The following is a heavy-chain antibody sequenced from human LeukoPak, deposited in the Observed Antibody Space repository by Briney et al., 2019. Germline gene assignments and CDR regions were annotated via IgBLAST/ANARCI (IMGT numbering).Heavy chain of an antibody. CDR1: GFIFTDYD. D-gene: IGHD1-26*01. V-gene: IGHV3-13*01. J-gene: IGHJ4*02. CDR3: VRTNGGTYYDY. Sequence: GESLKISCAASGFIFTDYDLHWVRQPPGKGLEWVSVFGIAGDTYYADSVKGRFTISRDVAKNSLYLQMNNLRAGDTAVYYCVRTNGGTYYDYWGQGTLVTVSS. CDR2: FGIAGDT.